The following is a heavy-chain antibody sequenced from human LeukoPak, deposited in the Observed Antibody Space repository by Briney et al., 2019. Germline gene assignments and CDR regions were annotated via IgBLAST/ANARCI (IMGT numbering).Heavy chain of an antibody. D-gene: IGHD5-24*01. CDR2: IYPGDSDT. J-gene: IGHJ4*02. V-gene: IGHV5-51*01. CDR3: ARRSENGYNYDYYFDY. CDR1: GYSFTSTW. Sequence: GESLKISCECSGYSFTSTWIGWVRQMPGKGLEWMGIIYPGDSDTRYSPSFQGQVTISADKSISTAYLQWSSLKASDTAIYCCARRSENGYNYDYYFDYWGQGTLVTVSS.